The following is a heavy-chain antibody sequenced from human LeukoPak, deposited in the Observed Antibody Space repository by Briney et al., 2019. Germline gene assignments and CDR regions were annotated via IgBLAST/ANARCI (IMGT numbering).Heavy chain of an antibody. CDR2: ISWNSGSI. CDR1: GFTFDDYA. D-gene: IGHD2-21*01. J-gene: IGHJ3*02. CDR3: AKDIKGSGEVFDI. Sequence: GGSLRLSCAASGFTFDDYAMHWVRQAPGKGLEWVSGISWNSGSIGYADSVKGRFTISRDNAKNSLYLQMNSLRAEDMALYYCAKDIKGSGEVFDIWGQGTMVTVSS. V-gene: IGHV3-9*03.